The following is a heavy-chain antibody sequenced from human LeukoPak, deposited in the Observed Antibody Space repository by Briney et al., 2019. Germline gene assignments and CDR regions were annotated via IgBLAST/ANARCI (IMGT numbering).Heavy chain of an antibody. V-gene: IGHV3-23*03. CDR1: GITFSSYA. CDR2: IYIGGST. J-gene: IGHJ4*02. D-gene: IGHD1/OR15-1a*01. CDR3: ARGGEQPSAFDY. Sequence: GGSPRLSCVVSGITFSSYAMSWVRRAPGRGLEWVSVIYIGGSTFYADSVKGRFTISRDMSRNTLNLQMNRLRAEDTAVYYCARGGEQPSAFDYWGQGTLVTVSS.